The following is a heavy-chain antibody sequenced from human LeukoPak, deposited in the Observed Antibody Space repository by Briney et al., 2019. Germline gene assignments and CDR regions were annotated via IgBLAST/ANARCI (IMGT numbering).Heavy chain of an antibody. CDR2: IYYSGST. V-gene: IGHV4-59*01. D-gene: IGHD3-10*01. CDR1: GGSISSYY. J-gene: IGHJ4*02. CDR3: ARSMVRGVMYFDY. Sequence: KPSETLSLTCTVSGGSISSYYWSWIRQPPGKGLEWIGYIYYSGSTNYNPSLKSRVTISVDTSKNQFSLKLSSVTAADTAVYYCARSMVRGVMYFDYWGQGTLVTVSS.